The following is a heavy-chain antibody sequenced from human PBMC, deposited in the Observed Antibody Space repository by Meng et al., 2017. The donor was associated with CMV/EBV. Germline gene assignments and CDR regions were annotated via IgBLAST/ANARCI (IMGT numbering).Heavy chain of an antibody. V-gene: IGHV1-8*03. J-gene: IGHJ5*02. Sequence: ASVKVSCKASGYTFTSYDINWVRQATGQGLEWMGWMNPNSGNTGYAQKFQGRVTITRNTSISTAYMELSSLRSEDTAVYYCARGPISPRYCSSTSCRYWFDPRGQGTLVTVSS. D-gene: IGHD2-2*01. CDR2: MNPNSGNT. CDR3: ARGPISPRYCSSTSCRYWFDP. CDR1: GYTFTSYD.